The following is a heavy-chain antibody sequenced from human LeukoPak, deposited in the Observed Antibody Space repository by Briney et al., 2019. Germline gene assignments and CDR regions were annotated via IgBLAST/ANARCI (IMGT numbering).Heavy chain of an antibody. Sequence: GGSLRLSCAASGFTFDDYAMHWVRQAPGKGLEWVSGISWSSGSIGYADSVKGRFTISRDNAKNSLYLQMNSLRAEDTALYYCAKDRTMYYYGSGSPLDAFDIWGQGTMVTVSS. V-gene: IGHV3-9*01. CDR2: ISWSSGSI. D-gene: IGHD3-10*01. CDR1: GFTFDDYA. J-gene: IGHJ3*02. CDR3: AKDRTMYYYGSGSPLDAFDI.